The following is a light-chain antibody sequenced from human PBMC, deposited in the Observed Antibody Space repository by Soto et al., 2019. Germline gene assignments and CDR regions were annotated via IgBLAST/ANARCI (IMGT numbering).Light chain of an antibody. CDR3: QQYDSYSPYT. CDR1: QTISSS. J-gene: IGKJ2*01. CDR2: KAS. Sequence: DIQMTQFPPTLSASIGDRVTITCRASQTISSSLAWYQQKPGKAPKLLIYKASTLETGVPSRFSGSASGTDFTLTISSLQPDDFATYYCQQYDSYSPYTFGQGTRLEIK. V-gene: IGKV1-5*03.